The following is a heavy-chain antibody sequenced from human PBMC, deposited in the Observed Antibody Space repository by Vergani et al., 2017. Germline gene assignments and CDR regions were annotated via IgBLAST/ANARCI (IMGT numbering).Heavy chain of an antibody. Sequence: QITLKESGPTLVKPTQTLTLTCTFSGFSLSTSGVGVGWIRQPPGKALEWLALIYWNDDKRYSPSLKSRLTITKDTSKNQVVLTMTNMDPVDTATYYCARMDGLRFLETNWFDPWGQGTLVTVSS. D-gene: IGHD3-3*01. CDR3: ARMDGLRFLETNWFDP. CDR1: GFSLSTSGVG. J-gene: IGHJ5*02. V-gene: IGHV2-5*01. CDR2: IYWNDDK.